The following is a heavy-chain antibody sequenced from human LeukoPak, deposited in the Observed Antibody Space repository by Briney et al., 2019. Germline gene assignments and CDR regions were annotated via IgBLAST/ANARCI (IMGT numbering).Heavy chain of an antibody. CDR1: GFTFSSYW. CDR2: INSDGSST. D-gene: IGHD3-3*01. J-gene: IGHJ4*02. CDR3: ARDTNDFWSGYSKLPDY. Sequence: GSLRLSCAASGFTFSSYWMHWVRQAPGKGLAWVSRINSDGSSTSYADSVKGRFTISRDNAKNTLYLQMNSLRAEDTAVYYCARDTNDFWSGYSKLPDYWGQGTLVTVSS. V-gene: IGHV3-74*01.